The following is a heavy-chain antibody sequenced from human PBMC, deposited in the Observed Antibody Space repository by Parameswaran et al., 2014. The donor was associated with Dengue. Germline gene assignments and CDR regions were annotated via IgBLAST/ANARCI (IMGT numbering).Heavy chain of an antibody. D-gene: IGHD1-26*01. CDR3: ARSLPTYYYYYYMDV. CDR2: ISSSGSTI. J-gene: IGHJ6*03. V-gene: IGHV3-11*01. Sequence: QAPGKGLEWVSYISSSGSTIYYADSVKGRFTISRDNAKNSLYLQMDSLRAEDTAVYYCARSLPTYYYYYYMDVWGKGTTVTVS.